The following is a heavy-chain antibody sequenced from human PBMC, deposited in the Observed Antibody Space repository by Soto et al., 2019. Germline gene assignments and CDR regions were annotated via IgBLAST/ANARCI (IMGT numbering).Heavy chain of an antibody. CDR3: ARGRASGSYYLLDS. J-gene: IGHJ4*02. CDR2: INPNSGNI. CDR1: GDTFTTYD. Sequence: ASVKVSCKASGDTFTTYDINWVRQATGHGLEWMGWINPNSGNIGYAQRFQGRVTMTRDTAIRTAYMEVSSLRSDDTAVYYCARGRASGSYYLLDSWGQGTLVTVSS. D-gene: IGHD3-10*01. V-gene: IGHV1-8*01.